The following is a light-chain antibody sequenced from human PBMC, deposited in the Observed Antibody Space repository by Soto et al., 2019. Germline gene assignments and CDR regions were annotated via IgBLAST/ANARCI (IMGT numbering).Light chain of an antibody. CDR2: DAS. Sequence: EIVLTQSPATLSVSPGERATLSCRASQSVSNYLAWFQQKPGQAPRLLIYDASNRATGIPARFSGSGSGTDFTLTINSLEPEDFAVYYCQLRGNWPPFTFGPGTRVEIK. CDR1: QSVSNY. J-gene: IGKJ3*01. CDR3: QLRGNWPPFT. V-gene: IGKV3-11*01.